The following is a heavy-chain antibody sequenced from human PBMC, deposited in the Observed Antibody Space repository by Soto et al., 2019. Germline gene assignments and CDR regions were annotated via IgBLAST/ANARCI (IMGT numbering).Heavy chain of an antibody. V-gene: IGHV5-51*01. CDR1: GYIFVSYC. Sequence: PGESLKISCKGSGYIFVSYCIGWVRQMPGKGLEWMGIICPGDSQITYSPSFEGQVTISADKSISTAYVQWNSLKASDTAMYYCARHVSEYYDSSGYSLYYFDYWGQGTLVTVSS. CDR3: ARHVSEYYDSSGYSLYYFDY. CDR2: ICPGDSQI. D-gene: IGHD3-22*01. J-gene: IGHJ4*02.